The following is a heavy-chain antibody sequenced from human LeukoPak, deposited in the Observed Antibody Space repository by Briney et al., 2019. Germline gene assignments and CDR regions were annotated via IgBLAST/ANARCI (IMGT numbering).Heavy chain of an antibody. D-gene: IGHD5-18*01. CDR1: GGSFSGYY. CDR2: INHSGST. Sequence: KPSETLSLTCAVYGGSFSGYYWSWIRQPPGKGLEWIGEINHSGSTNYNPSLKSRVTISVDTSKNQFSLKLSSVTAADTAVYYCARSGYSYGPTGHGWFGPWGQGTLVTVSS. J-gene: IGHJ5*02. CDR3: ARSGYSYGPTGHGWFGP. V-gene: IGHV4-34*01.